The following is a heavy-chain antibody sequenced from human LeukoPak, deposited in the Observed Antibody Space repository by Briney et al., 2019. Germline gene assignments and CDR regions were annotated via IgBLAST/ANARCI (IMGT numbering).Heavy chain of an antibody. CDR2: IYHDRTT. V-gene: IGHV4-4*02. CDR1: GDSITAPKW. CDR3: VGRGLYGGTWLFEY. J-gene: IGHJ4*02. Sequence: PSETLSLTCTVPGDSITAPKWWSWVRQAPGEGLEWIGEIYHDRTTSFNPSLKSRLTISVDKSANQFFLNLNSVSATDTAVYYCVGRGLYGGTWLFEYWGQGALVTVSS. D-gene: IGHD2-8*01.